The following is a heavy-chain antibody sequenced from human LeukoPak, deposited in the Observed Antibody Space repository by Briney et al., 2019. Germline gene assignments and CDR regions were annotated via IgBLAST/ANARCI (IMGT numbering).Heavy chain of an antibody. CDR1: GGTFSSYA. CDR2: IIPIFGTA. J-gene: IGHJ5*02. D-gene: IGHD3-3*01. V-gene: IGHV1-69*01. CDR3: AMYSFDRVYDFWSGYFDP. Sequence: GSSVKVSCKASGGTFSSYAISWVRQAPGQGLEWMGGIIPIFGTANYAQKFQGRVTITADESTSTAYMELSSLRSEDTAVYYCAMYSFDRVYDFWSGYFDPWGQGTLVTVSP.